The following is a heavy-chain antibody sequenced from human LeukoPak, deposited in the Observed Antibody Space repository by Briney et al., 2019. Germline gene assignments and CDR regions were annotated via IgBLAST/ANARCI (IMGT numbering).Heavy chain of an antibody. D-gene: IGHD4-17*01. V-gene: IGHV4-34*01. Sequence: SETLSLTCAVYGGSFSGYYWSWIRQPPGNGLEWIGEINHSGSTNYNPSLKSRVTISVDTSKNQFSLKLSSVTAADTAVYYCARRLDDYGDYYYYYYYGMDVWGQGTTVTVSS. CDR3: ARRLDDYGDYYYYYYYGMDV. CDR2: INHSGST. CDR1: GGSFSGYY. J-gene: IGHJ6*02.